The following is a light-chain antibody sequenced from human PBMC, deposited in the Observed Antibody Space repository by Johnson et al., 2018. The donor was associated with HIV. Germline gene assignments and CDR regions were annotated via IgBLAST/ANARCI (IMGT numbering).Light chain of an antibody. V-gene: IGLV1-51*01. Sequence: QSVLTQPPSVSAAPGQKVTISCSGSSSNIGSHYVSWYQQLPGTAPKLLIYDNDSRPSGIPDRFSGSKSGTSATLRITGLQTGDEADYYCGTWDSRLGNYVFGTGTKITVL. J-gene: IGLJ1*01. CDR3: GTWDSRLGNYV. CDR2: DND. CDR1: SSNIGSHY.